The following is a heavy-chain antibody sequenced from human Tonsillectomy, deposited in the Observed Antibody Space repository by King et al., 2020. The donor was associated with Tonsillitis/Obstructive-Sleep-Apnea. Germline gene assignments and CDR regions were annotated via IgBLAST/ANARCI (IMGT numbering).Heavy chain of an antibody. V-gene: IGHV3-13*04. CDR3: ARGPDWNLDY. Sequence: VQLVESGGGLVQPGGSLRLSCAASGFTFSGYDMHWIRQVSGKGLEWVSTIGTAGDTYYPGSVKGRFTISRENAKNSLYLQMNSLRAGDTAVYYCARGPDWNLDYWGQGTLVTVSS. D-gene: IGHD1-1*01. CDR1: GFTFSGYD. J-gene: IGHJ4*02. CDR2: IGTAGDT.